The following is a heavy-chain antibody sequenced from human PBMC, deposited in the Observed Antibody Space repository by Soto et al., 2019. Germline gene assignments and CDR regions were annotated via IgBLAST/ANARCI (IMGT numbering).Heavy chain of an antibody. D-gene: IGHD3-10*01. CDR1: GFTFRIYA. CDR3: AREGNYHEF. J-gene: IGHJ4*02. CDR2: ISISGTYL. Sequence: GGSLRLSCAPSGFTFRIYAMNWVRQAPGKGLEWVSSISISGTYLHYADSVEGRFTISRDDAKNSVYLQMNSLRPDDTAVYYCAREGNYHEFWGQGTLVTVSS. V-gene: IGHV3-21*01.